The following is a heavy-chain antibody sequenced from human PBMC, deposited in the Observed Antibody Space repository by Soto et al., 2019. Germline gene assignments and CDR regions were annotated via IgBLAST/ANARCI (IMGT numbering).Heavy chain of an antibody. V-gene: IGHV3-33*01. Sequence: QVQLVESGGGVVQPGRSLRLSCAASGFTLRNSGMHWVRQAPGKGLEWVAVIWYDGSKKYYADSVKGRFTISRDNYNNKLYLQMNSLRAEDTAVYYCARDWVEAAAPFWGQGTLVTVSS. J-gene: IGHJ4*02. D-gene: IGHD6-13*01. CDR3: ARDWVEAAAPF. CDR1: GFTLRNSG. CDR2: IWYDGSKK.